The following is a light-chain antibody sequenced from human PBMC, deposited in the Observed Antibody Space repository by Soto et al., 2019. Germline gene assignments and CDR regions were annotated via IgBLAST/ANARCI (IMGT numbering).Light chain of an antibody. V-gene: IGKV1-5*03. CDR3: QHYKSYSRT. CDR1: ESINDW. Sequence: DIQMTQSPSTLSASVGDRVTITCRASESINDWLAWYQQRPGKPPKLLIYKSSTLESGVPSRFSGSGSGTDFTLTITSLQPDDFATYYCQHYKSYSRTFGQGTKVEI. CDR2: KSS. J-gene: IGKJ1*01.